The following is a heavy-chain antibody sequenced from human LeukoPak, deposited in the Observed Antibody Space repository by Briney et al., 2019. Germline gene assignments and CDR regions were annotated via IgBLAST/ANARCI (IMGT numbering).Heavy chain of an antibody. CDR2: INHSGST. J-gene: IGHJ4*02. CDR3: ARTVAAAGRFDY. CDR1: GGSFNGYY. Sequence: PSETLSLTCAVYGGSFNGYYWSWIRQPPGKGLEWIGEINHSGSTNYNPSLKSRVTISVDTSKNQFSLKLSSVTAADTAVYYCARTVAAAGRFDYWGQGTLVTVSS. V-gene: IGHV4-34*01. D-gene: IGHD6-13*01.